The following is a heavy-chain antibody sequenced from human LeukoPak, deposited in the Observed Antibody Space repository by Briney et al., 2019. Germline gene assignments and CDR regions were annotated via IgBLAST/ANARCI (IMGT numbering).Heavy chain of an antibody. Sequence: GGSLRLSCVASRFTFSSYAMSWVRQAPGKGLEWVSGISGSGGSTYYADSVKGRFTISRDNSKNTLYLQMNSLRAEDTAVYYCARDQTGIVGRYYYYGMDVWGQGTTVTVSS. J-gene: IGHJ6*02. D-gene: IGHD1-26*01. CDR2: ISGSGGST. CDR3: ARDQTGIVGRYYYYGMDV. V-gene: IGHV3-23*01. CDR1: RFTFSSYA.